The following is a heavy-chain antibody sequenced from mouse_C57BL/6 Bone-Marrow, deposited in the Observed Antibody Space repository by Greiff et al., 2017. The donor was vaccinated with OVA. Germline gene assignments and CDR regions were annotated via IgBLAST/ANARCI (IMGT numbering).Heavy chain of an antibody. CDR1: GYTFTSYS. Sequence: QVQLQQPGAELVKPGASVKLSCKASGYTFTSYSMHWVKQRPGQGLEWIGMIHPNSGSTNDNEKFKSKATLTVDKSTSTAYMQLSSLTSEDSAVYYCARPSFFAYWGQGTLVTVSA. J-gene: IGHJ3*01. CDR3: ARPSFFAY. CDR2: IHPNSGST. V-gene: IGHV1-64*01.